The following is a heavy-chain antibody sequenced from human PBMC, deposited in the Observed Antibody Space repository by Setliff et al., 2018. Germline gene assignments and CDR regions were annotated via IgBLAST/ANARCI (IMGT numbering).Heavy chain of an antibody. D-gene: IGHD3-22*01. J-gene: IGHJ3*02. V-gene: IGHV1-3*01. CDR2: INAGNGNT. CDR1: GYTFTSYA. Sequence: ASVKVSCKASGYTFTSYAMHWVRQAPGQRLEWMRWINAGNGNTKYSQKFQGRVTITRDTSASTAYMELSSLRSEDTAVYYCASSFSSYYDSSGYPLGAFDIWGQGTMVTVSS. CDR3: ASSFSSYYDSSGYPLGAFDI.